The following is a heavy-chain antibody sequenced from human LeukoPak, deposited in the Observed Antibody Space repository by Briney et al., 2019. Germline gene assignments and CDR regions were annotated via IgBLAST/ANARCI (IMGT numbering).Heavy chain of an antibody. J-gene: IGHJ4*02. D-gene: IGHD3-22*01. Sequence: GGSLRLSCAASGFTFSTYAMHWVRQAPGKGLEYVSGISSNGGSTYYSNSVKGRFTISRDNSKNMMYLQMGSLRAEDTAVYYCARDRGWKSSGYFGNDYWGQGTLVIVSS. CDR2: ISSNGGST. CDR3: ARDRGWKSSGYFGNDY. V-gene: IGHV3-64*01. CDR1: GFTFSTYA.